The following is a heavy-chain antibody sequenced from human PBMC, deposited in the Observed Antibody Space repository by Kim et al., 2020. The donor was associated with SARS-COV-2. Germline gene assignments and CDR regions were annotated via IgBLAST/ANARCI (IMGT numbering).Heavy chain of an antibody. V-gene: IGHV5-51*01. D-gene: IGHD5-18*01. CDR2: IYPGDSDT. Sequence: GESLKISCKGSGYTFTSYRIAWVRQMPGKGLEWVGMIYPGDSDTRYSPSFQGQVTISADKSINTAYLQWSSLKASDTAMYYCARQGYTTGQDWFDPWGQGTLVTVSS. CDR1: GYTFTSYR. J-gene: IGHJ5*02. CDR3: ARQGYTTGQDWFDP.